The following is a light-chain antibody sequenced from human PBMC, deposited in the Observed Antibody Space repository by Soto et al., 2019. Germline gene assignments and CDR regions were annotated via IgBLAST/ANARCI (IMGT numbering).Light chain of an antibody. CDR1: QSISSW. Sequence: DIQMTQSPSTLSASVGDRVTITCRASQSISSWLAWYQQKPGKAPKLLIYKASSLESGVPSSFSVSGSGTEFTLTISSLQPDDFATYYCQQYNSYSGTFGQGTKVEIK. CDR2: KAS. CDR3: QQYNSYSGT. V-gene: IGKV1-5*03. J-gene: IGKJ1*01.